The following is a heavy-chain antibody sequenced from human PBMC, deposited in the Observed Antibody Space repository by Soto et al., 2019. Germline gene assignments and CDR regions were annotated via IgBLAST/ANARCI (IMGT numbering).Heavy chain of an antibody. V-gene: IGHV3-30-3*01. D-gene: IGHD4-4*01. CDR2: ISYDGSNK. CDR1: GFTFSSYA. J-gene: IGHJ2*01. CDR3: ARGKGRGFTVTFYWYFDL. Sequence: QVQLVESGGGVVQPGRSLRLSCAASGFTFSSYAMHWVRQAPGKGLEWVAVISYDGSNKYYGHSVKGRITISRDNFKNTLYLQMNSLRAEDTAVYYCARGKGRGFTVTFYWYFDLWGRGTLVTVSS.